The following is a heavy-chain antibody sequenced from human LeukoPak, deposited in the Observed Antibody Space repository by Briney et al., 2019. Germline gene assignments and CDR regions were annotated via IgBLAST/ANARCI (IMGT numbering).Heavy chain of an antibody. CDR2: IYYSGTT. V-gene: IGHV4-39*01. CDR3: AKHERVVPLVIEH. CDR1: GGSVNSHDYY. D-gene: IGHD3-16*02. Sequence: SETLSLKCTVSGGSVNSHDYYWVWIRQPPGKGLEWIASIYYSGTTYYNLSLKSRITMSVDTSKNDFSLKLSSVTAADTAVYFCAKHERVVPLVIEHWGQGALVTVS. J-gene: IGHJ4*02.